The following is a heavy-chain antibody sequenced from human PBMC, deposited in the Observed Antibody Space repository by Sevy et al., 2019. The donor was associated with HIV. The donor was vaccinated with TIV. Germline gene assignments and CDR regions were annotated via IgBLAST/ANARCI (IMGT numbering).Heavy chain of an antibody. CDR1: GFTFITYN. D-gene: IGHD5-12*01. V-gene: IGHV3-48*01. Sequence: GGSLRLSCTASGFTFITYNMNWVRQAPGKGLEWISYISSSSNTIYYADSVKGRLTISRDNVKNTLYLQMNSLRAEDTAVYYCARKGGYADDGIDFWGQGTTVTVSS. CDR2: ISSSSNTI. CDR3: ARKGGYADDGIDF. J-gene: IGHJ6*02.